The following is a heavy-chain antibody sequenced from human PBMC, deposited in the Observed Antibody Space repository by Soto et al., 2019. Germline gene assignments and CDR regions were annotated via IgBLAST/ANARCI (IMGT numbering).Heavy chain of an antibody. V-gene: IGHV1-69*02. J-gene: IGHJ5*02. D-gene: IGHD2-2*01. CDR3: ARGGSCSSTSCYAHWFDP. Sequence: ASVKVSCKASGGTFSSYTISWVRQAPGQGLEWMGRIIPILGIANYAQKFQGRVTITADKSTSTAYMELSSLRSEDTAVYYCARGGSCSSTSCYAHWFDPWGQGTLVTVSS. CDR1: GGTFSSYT. CDR2: IIPILGIA.